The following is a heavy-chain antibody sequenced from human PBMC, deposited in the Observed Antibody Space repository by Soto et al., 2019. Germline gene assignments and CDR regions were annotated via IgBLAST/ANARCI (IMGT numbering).Heavy chain of an antibody. CDR1: GYTFTSYA. CDR2: INTNTGNP. V-gene: IGHV7-4-1*01. J-gene: IGHJ6*02. CDR3: ARDDSSSGFPYYYYYGMDV. Sequence: ASVKVSCKASGYTFTSYAMNWVRQAPGQGLEWMGWINTNTGNPTYAQGFTGRFVFSLDTSVSTAYLQICSLKAEDTAVYYCARDDSSSGFPYYYYYGMDVWGQVTTVTVSS. D-gene: IGHD6-13*01.